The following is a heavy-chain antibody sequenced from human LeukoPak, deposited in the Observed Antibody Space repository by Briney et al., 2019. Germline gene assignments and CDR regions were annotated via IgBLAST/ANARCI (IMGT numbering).Heavy chain of an antibody. CDR2: ISSSSSYI. D-gene: IGHD5-24*01. J-gene: IGHJ4*02. Sequence: GGSLRLSCAASGFTFSSYSTNWVRQAPGKGLEWVSSISSSSSYIYYADSVKGRFTISRDNAKNSLYLQMNSLRAEDTAAYYCARDLEMATTPPNYWGQGTLVTVSS. V-gene: IGHV3-21*01. CDR1: GFTFSSYS. CDR3: ARDLEMATTPPNY.